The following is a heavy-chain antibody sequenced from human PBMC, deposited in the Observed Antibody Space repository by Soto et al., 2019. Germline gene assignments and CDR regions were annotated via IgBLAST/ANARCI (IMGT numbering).Heavy chain of an antibody. Sequence: ASVKVSCKFSGYTFTSYCISWVRQAPGQGLEWMGWISAYNGNTNYAQELQGRVTMTTDTSTSTAYMELRSLRSDDTAVYYCARDGLVTMMEYYYYGMDVWGQGTTVTGS. CDR2: ISAYNGNT. V-gene: IGHV1-18*01. J-gene: IGHJ6*02. D-gene: IGHD3-22*01. CDR1: GYTFTSYC. CDR3: ARDGLVTMMEYYYYGMDV.